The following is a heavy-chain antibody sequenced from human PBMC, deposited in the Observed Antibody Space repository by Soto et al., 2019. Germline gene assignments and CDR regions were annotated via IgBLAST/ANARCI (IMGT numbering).Heavy chain of an antibody. CDR1: GYTFTSYD. V-gene: IGHV1-2*02. CDR2: INPNSGGT. J-gene: IGHJ6*02. Sequence: ASVKVSCKASGYTFTSYDINWVRQAPGQGLEWMGWINPNSGGTNYAQKFQGRVTMTRDTSISTAYMELSRLRSDDTAVYYCASLRFWSGYYTNYYYGMDVWGQGTTVTVSS. CDR3: ASLRFWSGYYTNYYYGMDV. D-gene: IGHD3-3*01.